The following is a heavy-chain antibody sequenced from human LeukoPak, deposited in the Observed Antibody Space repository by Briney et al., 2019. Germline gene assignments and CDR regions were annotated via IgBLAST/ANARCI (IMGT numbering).Heavy chain of an antibody. D-gene: IGHD4-23*01. CDR3: ARGPPSIYGGVNWYFDL. V-gene: IGHV3-7*04. J-gene: IGHJ2*01. CDR2: IKQDGSEK. CDR1: GFTFSSYR. Sequence: GGSLRLSCAASGFTFSSYRMIWVRQAPGKGLEWVANIKQDGSEKYYVDSVKGRFTISRDNAKNSLYLQMNSLRAEDTAVYSCARGPPSIYGGVNWYFDLWGRGTLVTVSS.